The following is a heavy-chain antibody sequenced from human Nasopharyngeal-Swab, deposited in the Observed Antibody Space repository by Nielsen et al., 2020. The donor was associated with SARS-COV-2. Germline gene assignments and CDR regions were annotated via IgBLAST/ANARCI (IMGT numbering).Heavy chain of an antibody. D-gene: IGHD2-15*01. CDR2: ISYTENT. CDR1: GGSISSHY. Sequence: SETLSLTCTVSGGSISSHYWSWIRQPPGKGLEWIGNISYTENTNYSPSLKSRVTISIDTSKNLFSLKLSSVTAADTAVYYCARSISGGSRHGLVDSWGQGTLATVSS. CDR3: ARSISGGSRHGLVDS. J-gene: IGHJ4*02. V-gene: IGHV4-59*08.